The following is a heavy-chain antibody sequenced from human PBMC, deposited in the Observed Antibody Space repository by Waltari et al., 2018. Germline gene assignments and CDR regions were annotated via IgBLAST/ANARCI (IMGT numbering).Heavy chain of an antibody. CDR3: ATSSGTIVVVNET. J-gene: IGHJ1*01. CDR2: IYYSGST. CDR1: GGPISSGGYY. V-gene: IGHV4-31*03. D-gene: IGHD3-22*01. Sequence: QVQLQESGPGLVKPSQTLSLTCTVSGGPISSGGYYWTWIRQHPGKGLEWIGYIYYSGSTYYNPSLKSRVTISVDTSKNQFSLKLSSVTAADTAVYYCATSSGTIVVVNETWGQGTLVTVSS.